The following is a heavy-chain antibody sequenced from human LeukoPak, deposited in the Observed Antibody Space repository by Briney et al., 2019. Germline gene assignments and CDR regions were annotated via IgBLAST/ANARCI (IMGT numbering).Heavy chain of an antibody. CDR2: ISYDGSNK. J-gene: IGHJ4*02. D-gene: IGHD6-19*01. V-gene: IGHV3-30*18. CDR3: AKDPREYSSGWYYFDY. Sequence: PGGSLRLSCAASGFTFSSYGMHWVRQAPGKGLEWVAVISYDGSNKYYADSVKGRFTISRDNSKNTLYLQMSSLRAEDTAVYYCAKDPREYSSGWYYFDYWGQGTLVTVSS. CDR1: GFTFSSYG.